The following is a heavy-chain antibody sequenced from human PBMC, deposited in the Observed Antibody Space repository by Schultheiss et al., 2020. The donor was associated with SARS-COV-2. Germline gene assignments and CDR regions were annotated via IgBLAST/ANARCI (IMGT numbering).Heavy chain of an antibody. J-gene: IGHJ5*02. Sequence: GESLKISCAASGFTFSSYSMNWVRQAPGKGLEWVAVIWYDGSNKYYADSVKGRFTISRDNAKNSLYLQMNSLKTEDTAVYYCTTAPRPTYRGRTFDPWGQGTLVTVSS. CDR3: TTAPRPTYRGRTFDP. CDR1: GFTFSSYS. CDR2: IWYDGSNK. V-gene: IGHV3-33*03. D-gene: IGHD1-26*01.